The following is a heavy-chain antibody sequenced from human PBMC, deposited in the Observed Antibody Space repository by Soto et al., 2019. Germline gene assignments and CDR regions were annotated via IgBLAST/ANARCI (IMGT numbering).Heavy chain of an antibody. CDR3: ARGDSTDCSNGVCSFFYNHDMDV. D-gene: IGHD2-8*01. CDR2: INPKSGGT. CDR1: GYSFTDYH. V-gene: IGHV1-2*04. Sequence: GASVKVSCKASGYSFTDYHIHWVRQAPGQGLEWLGRINPKSGGTSTAQKFQGWVTMTKDTSTSTASMELTRLTSDDTAIYYCARGDSTDCSNGVCSFFYNHDMDVWGQGTTVTVSS. J-gene: IGHJ6*02.